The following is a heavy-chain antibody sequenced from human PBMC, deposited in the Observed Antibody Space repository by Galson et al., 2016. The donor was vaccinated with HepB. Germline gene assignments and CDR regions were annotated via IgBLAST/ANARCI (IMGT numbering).Heavy chain of an antibody. CDR3: ATRGTFYYDSSGYYRTHFDY. D-gene: IGHD3-22*01. J-gene: IGHJ4*02. V-gene: IGHV1-24*01. CDR2: FDPEDGET. CDR1: GYTLTELS. Sequence: SVKVSCKVSGYTLTELSIHWVRQAPGKGLEWMGGFDPEDGETIYAQKFQGRVTMIDDTPTDTAYMELSSLRSEDTAVYYCATRGTFYYDSSGYYRTHFDYWGQGTLVTVSS.